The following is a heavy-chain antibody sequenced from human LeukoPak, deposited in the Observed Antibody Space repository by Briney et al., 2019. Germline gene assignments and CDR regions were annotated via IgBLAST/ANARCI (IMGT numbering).Heavy chain of an antibody. CDR3: AREAWRGSSYGMDV. CDR1: GFTFSDYY. V-gene: IGHV3-11*01. Sequence: GGSLRLSCAASGFTFSDYYMSWIRQAPGKGLEWVSYISSSGSTIYYADSVKGRFTISRDNAKNSLYLQMNSLRAEDTAVYYCAREAWRGSSYGMDVWGQGTTVTVSS. CDR2: ISSSGSTI. D-gene: IGHD3-3*01. J-gene: IGHJ6*02.